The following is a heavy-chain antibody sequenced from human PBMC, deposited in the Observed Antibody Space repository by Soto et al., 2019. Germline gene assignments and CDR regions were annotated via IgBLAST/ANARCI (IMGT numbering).Heavy chain of an antibody. Sequence: QVPLVQSGAEVKQPGSSVKVSCKASGGTFSIYTISWVRQAPGQGLEWMGGSANSAQKFQGRLTVTADESTSTVYLELSSLTSEDTAVYYCAREGPPDIAWFDPWGQGTLVSVSS. CDR2: GSA. D-gene: IGHD2-15*01. V-gene: IGHV1-69*01. CDR3: AREGPPDIAWFDP. J-gene: IGHJ5*02. CDR1: GGTFSIYT.